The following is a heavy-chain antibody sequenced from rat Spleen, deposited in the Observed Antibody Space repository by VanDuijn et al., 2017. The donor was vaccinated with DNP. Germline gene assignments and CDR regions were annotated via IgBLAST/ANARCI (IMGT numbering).Heavy chain of an antibody. D-gene: IGHD1-12*01. CDR1: GFNFNDYW. CDR3: ARRGTVMSFDY. V-gene: IGHV4-2*01. J-gene: IGHJ2*01. Sequence: EVKLVESGGGLVQPGRSLKLSCAASGFNFNDYWMGWVRQAPGKGLEWIGQINKDSSTINYNPSLKEKITISRDNAQNTLYLQMSKLGSEDTAIYYCARRGTVMSFDYWGQGVMVTVSS. CDR2: INKDSSTI.